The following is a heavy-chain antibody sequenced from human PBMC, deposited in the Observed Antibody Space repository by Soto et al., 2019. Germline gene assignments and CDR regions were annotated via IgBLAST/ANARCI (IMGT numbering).Heavy chain of an antibody. CDR3: ARDQLLWTNYYYYGMDV. CDR2: IYHSGST. Sequence: PSETLSLTCAVSGGSISSSNWWSFVRQPPGKGLEWVGEIYHSGSTNYNPSLKSRVTISVDKSKNQFSLKLSSVTAADTAVYYCARDQLLWTNYYYYGMDVWGQGTTVTVSS. CDR1: GGSISSSNW. D-gene: IGHD2-21*01. V-gene: IGHV4-4*02. J-gene: IGHJ6*02.